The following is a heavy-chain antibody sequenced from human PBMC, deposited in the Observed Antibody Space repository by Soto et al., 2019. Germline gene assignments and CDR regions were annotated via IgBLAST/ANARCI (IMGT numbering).Heavy chain of an antibody. CDR1: GFTFSSYA. V-gene: IGHV3-30-3*01. CDR3: ARDAHVDTAMATY. Sequence: QVQLVESGGGVVQPGRSLRLSCAASGFTFSSYAMHWVRQAPGKGLEWVAVISYDGSNKYYADSVKGRFTISRDNSKNTLYLQMNSLRAEDTAVYYCARDAHVDTAMATYWGQGTLVTVSS. CDR2: ISYDGSNK. J-gene: IGHJ4*02. D-gene: IGHD5-18*01.